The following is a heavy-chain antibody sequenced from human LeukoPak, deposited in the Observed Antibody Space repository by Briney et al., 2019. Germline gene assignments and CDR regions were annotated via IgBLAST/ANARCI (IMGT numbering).Heavy chain of an antibody. Sequence: PGGSLRLSCSASGFTFSNYAMHWVRRAPGKGLEYVSSIAPNGGSTYYADSVRGRFTISRDNSRNTMDLQMNSLRVEDTAVYHCTRYDSSRFDPWGQGTLVIVSA. CDR1: GFTFSNYA. CDR2: IAPNGGST. D-gene: IGHD3-3*01. V-gene: IGHV3-64*04. J-gene: IGHJ5*02. CDR3: TRYDSSRFDP.